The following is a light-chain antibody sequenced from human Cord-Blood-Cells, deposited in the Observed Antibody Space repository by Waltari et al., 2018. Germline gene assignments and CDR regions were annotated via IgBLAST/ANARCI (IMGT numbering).Light chain of an antibody. CDR1: QSVSSN. Sequence: EIVMTQSPATLSVSPGERATLSCRASQSVSSNLAWYQQKPGQAPRHLIYGASTRATGSPAWFSGSGSGTEFTLTISSLQSEDFAVYYCQQYNNWPPFTFGPGTKVDIK. J-gene: IGKJ3*01. CDR2: GAS. CDR3: QQYNNWPPFT. V-gene: IGKV3-15*01.